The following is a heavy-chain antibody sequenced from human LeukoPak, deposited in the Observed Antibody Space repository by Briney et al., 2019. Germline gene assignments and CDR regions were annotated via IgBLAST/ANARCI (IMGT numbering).Heavy chain of an antibody. J-gene: IGHJ4*02. V-gene: IGHV3-74*01. D-gene: IGHD2-21*02. CDR3: ASISTCGGDCYSVDY. CDR1: GFTFSSYW. CDR2: INSDGSST. Sequence: GGSLRLSCAASGFTFSSYWMHWVRQAPGKGLVWVSRINSDGSSTSYADSVKGRFAISRDNAKNTLYLQMNSLRAEDTAVYYCASISTCGGDCYSVDYWGQGTLVIVSS.